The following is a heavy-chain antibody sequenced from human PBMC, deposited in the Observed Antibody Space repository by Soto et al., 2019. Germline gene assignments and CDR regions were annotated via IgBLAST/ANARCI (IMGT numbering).Heavy chain of an antibody. CDR3: ARHLGAQGYSMTGGILDY. CDR1: GYSFTSYW. V-gene: IGHV5-51*01. J-gene: IGHJ4*02. D-gene: IGHD4-4*01. CDR2: IYPGDSDT. Sequence: LGESLKISCKGSGYSFTSYWIGWVRQMPGKGLEWMGIIYPGDSDTRYSPSFQGQVTISADKSISTAYLQWSSLKASDTAMYYCARHLGAQGYSMTGGILDYWGQGTLVTVSS.